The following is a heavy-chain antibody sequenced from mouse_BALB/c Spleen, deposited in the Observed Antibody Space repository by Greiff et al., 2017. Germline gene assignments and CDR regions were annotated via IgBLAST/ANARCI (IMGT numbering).Heavy chain of an antibody. D-gene: IGHD2-4*01. Sequence: ESGPGLVKPSQSLSLTCSVTGYSITSGYYWNWIRQFPGNKLEWMGYISYDGSNNYNPSLKNRISITRDTSKNQFFLKLNSVTTEDTATYYCARLMITWYFDVWGAGTTVTVSS. V-gene: IGHV3-6*02. CDR1: GYSITSGYY. J-gene: IGHJ1*01. CDR3: ARLMITWYFDV. CDR2: ISYDGSN.